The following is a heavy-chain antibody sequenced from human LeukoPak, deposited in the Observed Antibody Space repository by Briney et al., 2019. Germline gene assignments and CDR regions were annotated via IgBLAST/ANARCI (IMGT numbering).Heavy chain of an antibody. Sequence: GGSLRLPCAASGFTFDDYAMHWVRQAPGKGLEWVSLISGDGGSTYYADSVKGRFTISRDNSKNFLYLQMNSLRTEDTALYYCAKGKDYYDSSGYYYNAFDIWGQGTMVTVSS. J-gene: IGHJ3*02. V-gene: IGHV3-43*02. CDR1: GFTFDDYA. CDR2: ISGDGGST. D-gene: IGHD3-22*01. CDR3: AKGKDYYDSSGYYYNAFDI.